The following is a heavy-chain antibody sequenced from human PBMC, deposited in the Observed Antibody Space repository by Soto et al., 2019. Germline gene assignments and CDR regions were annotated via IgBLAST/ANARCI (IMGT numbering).Heavy chain of an antibody. CDR1: GYSISSGYY. J-gene: IGHJ5*02. CDR3: AKYGSSGGFDP. D-gene: IGHD3-22*01. CDR2: IYQSGVS. V-gene: IGHV4-38-2*01. Sequence: KTWDTLSLTCAFSGYSISSGYYWGWIRQPPGKGLELIGYIYQSGVSYYNPSLKSRVTISVDTSKNHFSLKLSSVTAADTAVYYCAKYGSSGGFDPYGQGTLFTVS.